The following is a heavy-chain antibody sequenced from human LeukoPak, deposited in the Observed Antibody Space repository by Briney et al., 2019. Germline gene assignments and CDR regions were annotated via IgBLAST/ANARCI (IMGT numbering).Heavy chain of an antibody. Sequence: GGSLRLSCAASGFTFSSYWMSWVRQAPGKGLEWVANIKQDGSEKYYVDSVKGRFTISRDNSKNTLYLQMNSLRAEDTAVYYCARDAPSAGTTESGPFDYWGQGTLVTVSS. CDR3: ARDAPSAGTTESGPFDY. D-gene: IGHD1-7*01. CDR2: IKQDGSEK. CDR1: GFTFSSYW. V-gene: IGHV3-7*01. J-gene: IGHJ4*02.